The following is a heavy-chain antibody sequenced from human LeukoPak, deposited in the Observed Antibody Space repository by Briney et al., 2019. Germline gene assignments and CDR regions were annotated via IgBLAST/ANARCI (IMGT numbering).Heavy chain of an antibody. CDR1: GFAFSTYA. Sequence: GGSLRLSCAASGFAFSTYAMNWVRQAPGRGLEWVSSIDSSSSTIFYADSVKGRFTISRDNAKNSLYLQMNSLRDEDTALYYCATERPGFPMYFFDYWGQGTLVTVSS. J-gene: IGHJ4*02. D-gene: IGHD1-14*01. CDR2: IDSSSSTI. CDR3: ATERPGFPMYFFDY. V-gene: IGHV3-48*02.